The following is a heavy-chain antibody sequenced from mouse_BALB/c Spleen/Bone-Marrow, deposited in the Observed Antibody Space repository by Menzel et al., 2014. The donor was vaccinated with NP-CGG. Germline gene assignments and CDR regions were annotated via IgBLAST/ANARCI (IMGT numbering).Heavy chain of an antibody. CDR1: GFTFSNYG. CDR2: ISSVGSYT. CDR3: ARRGTGTGSYYFDY. V-gene: IGHV5-6*01. Sequence: VQLKESGGDLVKPGGSLELSCAASGFTFSNYGMSWVRQTPDKRLEWVATISSVGSYTYYLDSVKGRFTISRDNAKNTLFLQMSSLKSEDTAMYYCARRGTGTGSYYFDYWGQGTTLTVSS. J-gene: IGHJ2*01. D-gene: IGHD4-1*01.